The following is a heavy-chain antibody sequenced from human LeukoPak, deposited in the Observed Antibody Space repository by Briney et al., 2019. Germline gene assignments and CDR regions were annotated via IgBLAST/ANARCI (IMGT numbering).Heavy chain of an antibody. CDR1: GFTFSSYA. J-gene: IGHJ4*02. CDR3: ARESNGLEY. Sequence: PGGSLRLSCAASGFTFSSYAMDWVRQAPGKGLEWVAVVLYDGSNEYYADSVKGRFTISRDNSKNTLYLQMNSLRAEDTAVYYCARESNGLEYWGQGALVTVSS. D-gene: IGHD3-22*01. V-gene: IGHV3-30*04. CDR2: VLYDGSNE.